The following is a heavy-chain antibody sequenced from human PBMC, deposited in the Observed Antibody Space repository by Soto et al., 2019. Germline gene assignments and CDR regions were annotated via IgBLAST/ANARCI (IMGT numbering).Heavy chain of an antibody. Sequence: PSETLSLTCTASGDSISSYYWSWIRQPPGRGLEWIGYISYRGGTSYNPSLKRRVTISVDTSKNQSSLKLSSVTAADTAVYFCARRHGLDIEAYYRGQGILVTGSS. D-gene: IGHD2-21*01. CDR2: ISYRGGT. J-gene: IGHJ4*02. CDR3: ARRHGLDIEAYY. CDR1: GDSISSYY. V-gene: IGHV4-59*08.